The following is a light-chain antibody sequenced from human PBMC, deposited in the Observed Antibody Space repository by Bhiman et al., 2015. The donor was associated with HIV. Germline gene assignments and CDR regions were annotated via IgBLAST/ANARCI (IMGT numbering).Light chain of an antibody. CDR2: ENN. Sequence: QSVLTQPPSVSAAPGQKVTISCSGSSSNIGNNYVSWYHQLPGTAPKLLIYENNKRPSGIPDRFSGSKSGNTASLTISGLQTEDEADYYCSSYTSSSTYVFGSGTKVTVV. CDR3: SSYTSSSTYV. CDR1: SSNIGNNY. J-gene: IGLJ1*01. V-gene: IGLV1-51*02.